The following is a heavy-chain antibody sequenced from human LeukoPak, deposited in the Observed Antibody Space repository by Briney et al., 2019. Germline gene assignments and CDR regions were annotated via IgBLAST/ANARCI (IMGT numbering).Heavy chain of an antibody. CDR3: ARDFSPGQRFYFDY. D-gene: IGHD6-25*01. CDR1: GFTFSSYG. CDR2: IWYDGSNK. V-gene: IGHV3-33*01. J-gene: IGHJ4*02. Sequence: GRSLRLSCAASGFTFSSYGMHWVRQAPGKGLEWVAVIWYDGSNKYYADSVKGRFTISRDNSKNTLYLQMNSLRAEDTAVYYCARDFSPGQRFYFDYWGQGTLVTVSS.